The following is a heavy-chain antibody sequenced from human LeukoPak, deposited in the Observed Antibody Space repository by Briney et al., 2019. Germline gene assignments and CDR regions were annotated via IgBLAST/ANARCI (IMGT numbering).Heavy chain of an antibody. V-gene: IGHV1-8*01. CDR1: GYTFTSYD. D-gene: IGHD3-9*01. J-gene: IGHJ4*02. CDR2: MNPNSGNT. CDR3: ARGLYDILTGYADY. Sequence: ASVKVSCKASGYTFTSYDINWVRQATGQGLEWMGWMNPNSGNTGYAQKFQGRVTITRNTSISTAYMELSSLRSEDTAVYYCARGLYDILTGYADYWGQGTLVTVSS.